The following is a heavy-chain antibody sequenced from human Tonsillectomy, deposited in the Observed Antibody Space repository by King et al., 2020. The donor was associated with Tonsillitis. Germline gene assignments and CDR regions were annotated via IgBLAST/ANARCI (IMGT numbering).Heavy chain of an antibody. V-gene: IGHV4-34*01. Sequence: VQLQQWGAGLLKPSETLSLTCAVYGGSFSGYYWSWIRQPPGKGLEWIGEINHSGSTNYNPSLKSRVTISVDTSKNQFSLKLSSVTAADTAVYYCAAGSGYYGLRGWFDPWGQGTLVTVSS. CDR3: AAGSGYYGLRGWFDP. CDR1: GGSFSGYY. CDR2: INHSGST. J-gene: IGHJ5*02. D-gene: IGHD3-3*01.